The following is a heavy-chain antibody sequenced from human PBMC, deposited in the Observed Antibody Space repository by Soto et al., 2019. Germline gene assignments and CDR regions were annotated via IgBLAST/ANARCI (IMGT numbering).Heavy chain of an antibody. Sequence: QVQLVQSGAEVKKPGSSVTVSCKASGGTFNNYAVSWVRQAPGQGLEWMGWIIPIFGITNSAQKFQGRVKITADEFTFTAYIELSSLRSEGTVVYYCERALGGVHCSGGSCYTRVVHGMDVWGQGTTVTVSS. CDR2: IIPIFGIT. CDR3: ERALGGVHCSGGSCYTRVVHGMDV. CDR1: GGTFNNYA. D-gene: IGHD2-15*01. J-gene: IGHJ6*02. V-gene: IGHV1-69*12.